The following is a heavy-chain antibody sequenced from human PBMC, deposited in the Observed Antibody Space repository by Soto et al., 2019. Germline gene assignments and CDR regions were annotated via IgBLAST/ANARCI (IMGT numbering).Heavy chain of an antibody. D-gene: IGHD3-9*01. CDR1: GFTFSTYG. CDR2: IWYHGRNK. CDR3: ARDLNHYFDY. V-gene: IGHV3-33*01. J-gene: IGHJ4*02. Sequence: GGSLRLSCVASGFTFSTYGMHWVRQAPGKGLEWVAVIWYHGRNKYYAGSVKGRFTISRDNSKNTVFLQMNSLRAEDTAVYYCARDLNHYFDYWGRGTLVTVSS.